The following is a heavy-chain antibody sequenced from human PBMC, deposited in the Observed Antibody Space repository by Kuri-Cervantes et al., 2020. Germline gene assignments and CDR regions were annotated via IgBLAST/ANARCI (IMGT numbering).Heavy chain of an antibody. CDR1: GGSFNGYY. D-gene: IGHD3-16*01. CDR3: ARVGMITSDY. V-gene: IGHV4-34*01. CDR2: INHSGST. Sequence: SETLSLTCAVYGGSFNGYYWSWIRQPPGKGLEWIGEINHSGSTNYNPSLKSRVTISAEMSKNQFSLKLSSVTAADTAVYYCARVGMITSDYWGQGTLVTVSS. J-gene: IGHJ4*02.